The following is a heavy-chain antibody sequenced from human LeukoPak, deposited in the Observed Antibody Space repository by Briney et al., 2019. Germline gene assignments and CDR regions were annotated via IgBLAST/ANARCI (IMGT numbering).Heavy chain of an antibody. Sequence: ASVKVSCKASGYTFTSYGISWVRQAPGQRLEWMGWINAGNGNTKYSQKFQGRVTITRDTSASTAYMELSSLRSEDTAVYYCARRHRLPGYYGMDVWGQGTTVTVSS. V-gene: IGHV1-3*01. CDR1: GYTFTSYG. CDR2: INAGNGNT. CDR3: ARRHRLPGYYGMDV. J-gene: IGHJ6*02. D-gene: IGHD2-15*01.